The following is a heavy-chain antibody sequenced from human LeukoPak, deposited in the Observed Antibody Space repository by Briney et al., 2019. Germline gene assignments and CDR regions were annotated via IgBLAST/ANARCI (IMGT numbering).Heavy chain of an antibody. CDR1: GFTFDDYA. CDR3: ARLGPYYYGSGSYQETVVPDY. D-gene: IGHD3-10*01. V-gene: IGHV3-9*01. J-gene: IGHJ4*02. Sequence: GRSLRLSCAASGFTFDDYAMHWVRQAPGKGLEWVSGISWNSGSIGYADSVKGRFTISRDNAKNSLYLQMNSLRAEDTAVYYCARLGPYYYGSGSYQETVVPDYWGQGTLVTVSS. CDR2: ISWNSGSI.